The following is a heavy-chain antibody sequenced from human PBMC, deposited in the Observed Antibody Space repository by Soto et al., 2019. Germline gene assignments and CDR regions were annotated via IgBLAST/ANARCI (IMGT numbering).Heavy chain of an antibody. V-gene: IGHV3-23*01. J-gene: IGHJ4*02. CDR3: AKDRRGKLLFSGPLDY. D-gene: IGHD2-2*01. CDR1: GFTFSSYA. CDR2: ISGSGGST. Sequence: PGGSLRLSCAASGFTFSSYAMSWVRQAPGKGLEWVSAISGSGGSTYYADSVKGRFTISRDNSKNTLYLQMNSLRAEDTAVYYCAKDRRGKLLFSGPLDYWGKGTLVPVSS.